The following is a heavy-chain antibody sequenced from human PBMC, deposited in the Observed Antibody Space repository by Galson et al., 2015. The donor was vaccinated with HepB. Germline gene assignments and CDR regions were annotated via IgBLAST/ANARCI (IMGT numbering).Heavy chain of an antibody. CDR3: ARAIYGDWGGDAFDI. CDR1: GFTFSNYW. V-gene: IGHV3-7*01. CDR2: IKQDGSEK. J-gene: IGHJ3*02. Sequence: SLRLSCAASGFTFSNYWMSWVRQAPGKGLEWVANIKQDGSEKHYVDSVKGRFTISRDNVKNSLYLQMRTLRAEDTAVYYCARAIYGDWGGDAFDIWGQGTMVTVSS. D-gene: IGHD4-17*01.